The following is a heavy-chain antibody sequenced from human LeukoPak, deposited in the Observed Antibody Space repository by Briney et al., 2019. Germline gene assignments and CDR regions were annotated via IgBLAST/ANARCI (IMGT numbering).Heavy chain of an antibody. V-gene: IGHV3-7*01. CDR3: ARDAPEVYDGRLGFDY. CDR1: VFTFSSYW. Sequence: GGSLRLSCAASVFTFSSYWMSCVRQAPEKGRWCVANIKQDVSEKYYVDSVKGRFTISRDNAKNSLYLQMNSLRAEETAVYYCARDAPEVYDGRLGFDYWGEGTLVTVSS. CDR2: IKQDVSEK. J-gene: IGHJ4*02. D-gene: IGHD3-10*01.